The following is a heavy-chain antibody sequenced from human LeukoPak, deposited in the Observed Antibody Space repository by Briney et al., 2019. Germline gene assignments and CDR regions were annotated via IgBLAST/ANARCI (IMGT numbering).Heavy chain of an antibody. D-gene: IGHD1-1*01. Sequence: TPSETLSLTCTVSGVSINSNSYYGAWIRQPPGKGLEWIGDIYSTGNTYYNPSLKSRVTISVDTSKNQFSLKLSSVTAADTAVYYCARLGLRRTRGTPPLDYWGQGTLVTVSS. CDR3: ARLGLRRTRGTPPLDY. J-gene: IGHJ4*02. CDR2: IYSTGNT. CDR1: GVSINSNSYY. V-gene: IGHV4-39*07.